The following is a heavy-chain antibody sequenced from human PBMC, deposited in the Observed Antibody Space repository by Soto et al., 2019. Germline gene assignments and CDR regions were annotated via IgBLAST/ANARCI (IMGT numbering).Heavy chain of an antibody. V-gene: IGHV4-4*02. CDR1: GGSISGNNW. J-gene: IGHJ6*02. D-gene: IGHD2-15*01. CDR2: IYHSGST. Sequence: QVQLQESGPGLVEPSGTLSLTCAVSGGSISGNNWWNWVRQSPGKGLEWIGEIYHSGSTTYNPSLKSRVTMSVDKSKNQFSLKLTSVTAADAAVYYCARDSVFILPRGGLDVWGRGTTVTVSS. CDR3: ARDSVFILPRGGLDV.